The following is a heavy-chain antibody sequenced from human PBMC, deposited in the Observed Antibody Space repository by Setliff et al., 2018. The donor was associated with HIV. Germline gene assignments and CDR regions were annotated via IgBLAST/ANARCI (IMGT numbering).Heavy chain of an antibody. CDR2: VNHNGNI. Sequence: FSNYYWNWIRQSPEKGLEWIVEVNHNGNINYNPSLQSRVTVSVDTSKPQFSLEMSSLTAADTAVYYCAITLVGVTTEMYWGQGTLVTVSS. D-gene: IGHD2-21*02. J-gene: IGHJ4*02. CDR1: FSNYY. CDR3: AITLVGVTTEMY. V-gene: IGHV4-34*01.